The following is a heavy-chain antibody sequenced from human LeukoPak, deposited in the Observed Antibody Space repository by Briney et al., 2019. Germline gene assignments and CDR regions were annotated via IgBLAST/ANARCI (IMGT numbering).Heavy chain of an antibody. J-gene: IGHJ3*02. V-gene: IGHV3-30*03. CDR3: AILGQIVVVPDASGADAFDI. Sequence: PGRSLRLSCAASGFTFSSYGMHWVRQAPGKGLEWVAVITYDGSNTYYADSVKGRFTISRDNSKNTLYLQMNSLRAEDTAVYYCAILGQIVVVPDASGADAFDIWGQGTMVTVSS. CDR2: ITYDGSNT. CDR1: GFTFSSYG. D-gene: IGHD2-2*01.